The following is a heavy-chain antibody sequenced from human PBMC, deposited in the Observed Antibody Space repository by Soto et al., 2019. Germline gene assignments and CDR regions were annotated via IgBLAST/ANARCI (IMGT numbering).Heavy chain of an antibody. J-gene: IGHJ6*02. D-gene: IGHD1-26*01. CDR1: GYNFTRLG. V-gene: IGHV1-18*01. CDR2: ISTYNGNT. CDR3: ARLYIVGTTMSYGMDV. Sequence: QAPLVQSGAEVKKPGASVQVSCKSSGYNFTRLGISWVRQAPGQGLEWMGWISTYNGNTTYAQRLQGRVTMTTDTSTNTAYMELRSLRSDDTAVYYCARLYIVGTTMSYGMDVWGQGTTVTVSS.